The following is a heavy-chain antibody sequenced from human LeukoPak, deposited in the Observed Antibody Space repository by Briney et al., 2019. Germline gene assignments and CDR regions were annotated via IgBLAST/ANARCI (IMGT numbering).Heavy chain of an antibody. D-gene: IGHD3-22*01. CDR2: ISAYNGNT. J-gene: IGHJ4*02. V-gene: IGHV1-18*01. CDR1: GYTFSSYG. CDR3: ARTNVYYYDSSDYYPYFDY. Sequence: ASVKVSCKASGYTFSSYGISWVRQAPGQGLEWMGWISAYNGNTNYAQKLQGRVTMTTDTSTSTAYMELRSLRSDDTAVYYCARTNVYYYDSSDYYPYFDYWGQGTLVTVSS.